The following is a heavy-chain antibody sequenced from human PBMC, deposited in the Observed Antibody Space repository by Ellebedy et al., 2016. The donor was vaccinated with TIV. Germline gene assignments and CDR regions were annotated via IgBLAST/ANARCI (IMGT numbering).Heavy chain of an antibody. CDR1: GFTFSNYW. CDR2: INNDGSTT. Sequence: GGSLRLSCAASGFTFSNYWMHWVRQAPGKGLVWISRINNDGSTTTYVDSVEGRFTISRDNAKNTLYLQMRSLRAEDTAVYYCARNPPTYNWVDSWGQGTLVTVSS. V-gene: IGHV3-74*03. CDR3: ARNPPTYNWVDS. J-gene: IGHJ5*01.